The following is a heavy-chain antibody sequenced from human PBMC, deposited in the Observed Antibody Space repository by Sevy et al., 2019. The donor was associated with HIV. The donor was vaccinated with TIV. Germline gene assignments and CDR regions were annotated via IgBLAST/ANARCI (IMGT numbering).Heavy chain of an antibody. J-gene: IGHJ4*02. D-gene: IGHD2-8*01. CDR1: GFSIRDNY. V-gene: IGHV3-53*01. CDR2: FYTGGHT. Sequence: RGSLRLSCAASGFSIRDNYMTWVRQAPGKGLEWVAVFYTGGHTYYADSVKGRFTISRDDSKNTLFLQMSGLRAGDSAMYYCARGGDAREALSVGFDSWGQGTRVTVSS. CDR3: ARGGDAREALSVGFDS.